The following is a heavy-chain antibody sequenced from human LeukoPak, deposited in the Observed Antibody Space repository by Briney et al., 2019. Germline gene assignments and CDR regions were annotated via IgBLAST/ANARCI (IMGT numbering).Heavy chain of an antibody. CDR3: ARDVPYSGSYYRFDY. D-gene: IGHD1-26*01. Sequence: SVKVSCKASGGTFSSYAISWVRQAPGQGLEWMGGIIPIFGTANYAQKFQGRVTITADESTSTAYMELSSLRSEDTAVYYCARDVPYSGSYYRFDYWGQGTLVTVSS. CDR2: IIPIFGTA. V-gene: IGHV1-69*01. CDR1: GGTFSSYA. J-gene: IGHJ4*02.